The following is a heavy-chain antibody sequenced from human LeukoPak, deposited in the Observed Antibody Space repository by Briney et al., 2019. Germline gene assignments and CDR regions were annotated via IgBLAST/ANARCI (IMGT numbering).Heavy chain of an antibody. CDR3: ARDPYSGSYGDSYYYYMDV. CDR1: GFTFSGYN. J-gene: IGHJ6*03. CDR2: ITSTGTYT. Sequence: GGSLRLSCAASGFTFSGYNMNWVRQAPGKGLEWVSSITSTGTYTFYADSVKGRFTISRDNARNSLYLQMNSLRAEDTAIYYCARDPYSGSYGDSYYYYMDVWGKGITVTISS. D-gene: IGHD1-26*01. V-gene: IGHV3-21*01.